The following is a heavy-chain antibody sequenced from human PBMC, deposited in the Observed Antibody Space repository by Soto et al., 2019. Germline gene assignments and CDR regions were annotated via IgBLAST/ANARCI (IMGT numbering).Heavy chain of an antibody. J-gene: IGHJ6*01. D-gene: IGHD3-16*01. CDR2: ITNDGKSA. Sequence: VQLVESGGGLVQPGGSLRLSCAASGFTFSSYWMQWVRQTPGKGLVLVGRITNDGKSAYYADSVKGRFTISRDNAKNTLYRQMNGLRDDDTSVVYCARDIGGGADVWGKGTAVIVTS. CDR1: GFTFSSYW. V-gene: IGHV3-74*01. CDR3: ARDIGGGADV.